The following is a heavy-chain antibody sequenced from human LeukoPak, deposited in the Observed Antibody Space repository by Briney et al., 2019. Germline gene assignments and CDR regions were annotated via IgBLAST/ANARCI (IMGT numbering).Heavy chain of an antibody. D-gene: IGHD2-15*01. J-gene: IGHJ4*02. CDR2: INPSVSST. V-gene: IGHV1-46*01. CDR3: AKGYCTGASCYVLDS. CDR1: GYDFTTNY. Sequence: GASVKVSCKASGYDFTTNYIHWVRQAPGQGVEWMGTINPSVSSTTYGQRFRGRVTMTRDTSTATVYMDLGSLTSEDTAIYYCAKGYCTGASCYVLDSWGQGTLVTVS.